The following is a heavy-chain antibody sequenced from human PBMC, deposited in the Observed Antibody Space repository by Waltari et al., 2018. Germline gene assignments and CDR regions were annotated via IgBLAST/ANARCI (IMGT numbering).Heavy chain of an antibody. CDR2: IIPIFGTA. D-gene: IGHD2-21*01. J-gene: IGHJ3*02. V-gene: IGHV1-69*12. Sequence: QVQLVQSGAEVTKPGSSVKVSCQASGGTFRSYAISWVPQAPGQGLEWMGGIIPIFGTANYAQKFQGRVTITADESTSTAYMELSSLRSEDTAVYYCGGSYCGGDCYSRAFDIWGQGTMVTVSS. CDR1: GGTFRSYA. CDR3: GGSYCGGDCYSRAFDI.